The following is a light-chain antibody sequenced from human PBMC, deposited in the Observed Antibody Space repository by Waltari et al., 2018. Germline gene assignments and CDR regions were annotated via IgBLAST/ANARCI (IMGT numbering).Light chain of an antibody. CDR2: SNI. V-gene: IGLV1-44*01. CDR1: TSNIATNT. CDR3: SAWDDALNGYL. J-gene: IGLJ3*02. Sequence: QSVLTQPPSASGTPGQRVTISCSGGTSNIATNTVNGYQHLPGTAPKLRIYSNIQRPSSVPGRFSGSQSGTSASLAISGLQSEDEGDYYCSAWDDALNGYLFGGGTKLTVL.